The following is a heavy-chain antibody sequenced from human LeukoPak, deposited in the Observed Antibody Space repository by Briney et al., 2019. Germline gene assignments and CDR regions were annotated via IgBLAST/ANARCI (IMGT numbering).Heavy chain of an antibody. CDR1: GFTFSDYY. CDR2: ISSSGSTI. J-gene: IGHJ4*02. Sequence: PGGSLRLSCAASGFTFSDYYMSWIRQAPGKGLEWVSYISSSGSTIFYADSVKGRFTISGDNSRNTLYLQMNSLRAEDTAVYYCAKAVESGGLFDSWGQGTLVTVSS. V-gene: IGHV3-11*01. CDR3: AKAVESGGLFDS. D-gene: IGHD4-23*01.